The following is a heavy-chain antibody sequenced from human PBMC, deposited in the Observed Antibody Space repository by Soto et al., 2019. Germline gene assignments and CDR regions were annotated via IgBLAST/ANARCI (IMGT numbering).Heavy chain of an antibody. Sequence: GGSLRLSCTASGFTFGDYAMSWFRQAPGKGLEWVGFIRSKAYGGTTEYAASVKDRFTISRDDSKSIAYLQMNSLKTEDTAVYYCTRDQDIVVVPAAMPPDYYYGMDVWGQGTTVTVSS. CDR2: IRSKAYGGTT. V-gene: IGHV3-49*03. CDR1: GFTFGDYA. D-gene: IGHD2-2*01. J-gene: IGHJ6*02. CDR3: TRDQDIVVVPAAMPPDYYYGMDV.